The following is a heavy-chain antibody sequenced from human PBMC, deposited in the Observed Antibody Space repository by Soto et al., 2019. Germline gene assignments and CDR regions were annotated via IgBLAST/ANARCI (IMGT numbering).Heavy chain of an antibody. J-gene: IGHJ3*01. D-gene: IGHD3-10*01. CDR2: ISTHNGNT. V-gene: IGHV1-18*04. CDR1: VFTSSG. Sequence: QDQLVQSGAEVKKPGASVKVSCKASVFTSSGISWVRQAPGQRLEWMGWISTHNGNTIYAQKFQGRVIMTMDTSTTTVYIELMSLRPYDTAVYFYAREGILGHFDAYDLWGQGTMVTVSS. CDR3: AREGILGHFDAYDL.